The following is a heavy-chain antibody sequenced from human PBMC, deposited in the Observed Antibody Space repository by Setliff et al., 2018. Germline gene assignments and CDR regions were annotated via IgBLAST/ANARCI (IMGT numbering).Heavy chain of an antibody. CDR2: INHSGST. V-gene: IGHV4-34*01. CDR1: GGSLSNYY. D-gene: IGHD3-3*01. J-gene: IGHJ4*02. CDR3: SFWDGNYKHDY. Sequence: PSETLSLTCTVYGGSLSNYYWSWIRHPPGKGLEWIVEINHSGSTNYNPSLKGRVTISVGTAKNQHSLKVNSVSVAATAVYFCSFWDGNYKHDYWGQGTLVTVSS.